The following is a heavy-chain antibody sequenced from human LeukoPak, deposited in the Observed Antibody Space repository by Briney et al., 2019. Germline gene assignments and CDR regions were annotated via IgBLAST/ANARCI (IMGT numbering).Heavy chain of an antibody. V-gene: IGHV4-31*03. D-gene: IGHD4-17*01. CDR2: IYYSGST. CDR3: ASLSGGYGDYAIDY. CDR1: GGSISSGGYY. Sequence: PSETLSLTCTVSGGSISSGGYYWSWIRQHPGKGLEWIGYIYYSGSTYYNPSLKSRVTISVDTSKNQFSLKLSSVTAADTAVYYCASLSGGYGDYAIDYWGQGTLVTVSS. J-gene: IGHJ4*02.